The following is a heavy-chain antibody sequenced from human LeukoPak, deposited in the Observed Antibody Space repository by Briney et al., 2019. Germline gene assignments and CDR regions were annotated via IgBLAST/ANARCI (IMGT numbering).Heavy chain of an antibody. J-gene: IGHJ5*02. CDR3: ARTSINPQWLASTNWFDP. D-gene: IGHD6-19*01. V-gene: IGHV1-2*06. CDR2: INPNSGGT. Sequence: GASVKVSCKASGYTFTGYYMHWVRQAPGQGLEWKGRINPNSGGTNYAQKFQGRVTMTRDTSISTAYMELSRLRSDDTAVYYCARTSINPQWLASTNWFDPWGQGTLVTVSS. CDR1: GYTFTGYY.